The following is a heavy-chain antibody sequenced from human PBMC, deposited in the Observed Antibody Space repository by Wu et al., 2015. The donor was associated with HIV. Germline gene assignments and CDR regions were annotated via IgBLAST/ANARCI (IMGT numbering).Heavy chain of an antibody. CDR1: GYTLTELS. D-gene: IGHD3-9*01. CDR3: ATDRDILTGYYTYYFDY. V-gene: IGHV1-24*01. CDR2: FDPEDGET. J-gene: IGHJ4*02. Sequence: QAQLVQSGPEVKKPGASVRVSCQVSGYTLTELSIHWVRQAPGKGLEWMGGFDPEDGETIYAQNFQGRLTMTEDTSTDTAYMELNSLRSEDTAVYYCATDRDILTGYYTYYFDYWGQGTLVTVSS.